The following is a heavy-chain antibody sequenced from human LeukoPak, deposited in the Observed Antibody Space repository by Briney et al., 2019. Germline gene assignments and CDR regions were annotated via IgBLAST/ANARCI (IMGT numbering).Heavy chain of an antibody. J-gene: IGHJ4*02. D-gene: IGHD1-26*01. CDR2: ISSSSSYI. V-gene: IGHV3-21*01. Sequence: GGSLRLSCAASGFTFSSYSMNWVRQAPGKGLEWVSSISSSSSYIYYADSVKGRFTISRDNAKNSLYLQMNSLRAEDTAVYYCARGIVGGTGGGFDYWGQGTLVTVSS. CDR3: ARGIVGGTGGGFDY. CDR1: GFTFSSYS.